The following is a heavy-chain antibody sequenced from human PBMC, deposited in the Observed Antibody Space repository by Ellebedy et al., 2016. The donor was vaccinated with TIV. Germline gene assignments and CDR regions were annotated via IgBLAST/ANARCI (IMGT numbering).Heavy chain of an antibody. CDR3: VRGRNELNYRGG. D-gene: IGHD1-1*01. CDR2: ITTDSSTI. V-gene: IGHV3-48*04. CDR1: GSTFRSYG. J-gene: IGHJ4*02. Sequence: PGRSLRLSCPPSGSTFRSYGMNWVRQAPGTGRECVSFITTDSSTIYYADSVKGRFTISRDNAKNSLYLQMNSHSTEDTAVYYCVRGRNELNYRGGWGQGTLVTVSS.